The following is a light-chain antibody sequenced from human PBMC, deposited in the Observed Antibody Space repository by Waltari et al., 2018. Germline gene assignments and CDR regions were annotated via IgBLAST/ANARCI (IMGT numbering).Light chain of an antibody. Sequence: QSALTQPASVSGSPGQSITISCTGTSSDVGGYNYVSWYQQHPGKAPNLMIDEVSNRPSGVSNPCDGAKAGNTASLTISGIQAEDEAEYYCSSYTTRRTLVVFGGGTKLTVL. CDR1: SSDVGGYNY. CDR2: EVS. J-gene: IGLJ2*01. V-gene: IGLV2-14*01. CDR3: SSYTTRRTLVV.